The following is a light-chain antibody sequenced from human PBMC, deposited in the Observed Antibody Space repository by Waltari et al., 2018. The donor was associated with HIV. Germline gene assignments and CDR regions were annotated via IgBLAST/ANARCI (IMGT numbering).Light chain of an antibody. Sequence: QSVLTQPPSVSGAPGQTVTISCTGSSSNIGANYDVHWYQQLPGRAPKVLVYGNLDRPPGVPDRCLGSKSGASASLAITGLQADDDGYYCCQSYDTRSSGFLVFGGGTKVTVL. CDR1: SSNIGANYD. V-gene: IGLV1-40*01. CDR2: GNL. J-gene: IGLJ3*02. CDR3: QSYDTRSSGFLV.